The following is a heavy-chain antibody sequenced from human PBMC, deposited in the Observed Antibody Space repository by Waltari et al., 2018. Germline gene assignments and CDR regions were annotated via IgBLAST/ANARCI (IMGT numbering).Heavy chain of an antibody. CDR2: INGSGDST. Sequence: VQLLESGGGLVEHGGSMRLSCVASGFTFVRYSMSWVRQAPGKGLEWVSDINGSGDSTHDAEAVKGRFYSSKENPKYSLYVQMNTLRAEDTAVYYCATGARSTGWLSHDYWGQGTLVTVSS. CDR1: GFTFVRYS. V-gene: IGHV3-23*01. J-gene: IGHJ4*02. D-gene: IGHD6-19*01. CDR3: ATGARSTGWLSHDY.